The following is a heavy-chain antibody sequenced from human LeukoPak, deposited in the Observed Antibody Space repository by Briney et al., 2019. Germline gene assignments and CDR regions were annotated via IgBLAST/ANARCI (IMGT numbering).Heavy chain of an antibody. V-gene: IGHV4-61*02. CDR1: GDSISSGSYY. D-gene: IGHD5-18*01. J-gene: IGHJ4*02. CDR2: IDTSGST. Sequence: SQTLSLTCTVSGDSISSGSYYWSWIRQPAGKGLEWIGRIDTSGSTNYNPSLKSRVTISVDTSKNQFSLKLSSVTAADTAVYYCAREGGYSYGDAPLHFDYWGQGTLVTVSS. CDR3: AREGGYSYGDAPLHFDY.